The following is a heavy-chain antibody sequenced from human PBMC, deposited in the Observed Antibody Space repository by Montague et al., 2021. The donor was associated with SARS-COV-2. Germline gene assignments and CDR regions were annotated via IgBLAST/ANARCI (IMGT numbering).Heavy chain of an antibody. CDR1: GGSISSYY. J-gene: IGHJ4*02. D-gene: IGHD3-22*01. V-gene: IGHV4-59*01. CDR2: IYYSGST. Sequence: SETLSLTCTVSGGSISSYYWSWIRQPPGKGLEWIGYIYYSGSTNYNPSLKSRVTISVDTSKNQFSLKLSSVTAADTAVYYYARVGVITTWFYFDYWGQGTLVTVSS. CDR3: ARVGVITTWFYFDY.